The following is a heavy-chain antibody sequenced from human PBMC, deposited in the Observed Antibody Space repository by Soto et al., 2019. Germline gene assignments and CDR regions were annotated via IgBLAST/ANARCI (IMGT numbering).Heavy chain of an antibody. D-gene: IGHD2-2*02. CDR2: IIPIVGTA. CDR3: ARALGVVVPAAISYGMDV. V-gene: IGHV1-69*01. Sequence: QVQLVQSGAEVKKPGSSVKVSCKASGGTFSSYAISWVRQAPGQGLEWMGGIIPIVGTANYAQKFQGRVTITADESTSTAYMGLSSLRSEDTAVYYCARALGVVVPAAISYGMDVWGQGTTVTVSS. J-gene: IGHJ6*02. CDR1: GGTFSSYA.